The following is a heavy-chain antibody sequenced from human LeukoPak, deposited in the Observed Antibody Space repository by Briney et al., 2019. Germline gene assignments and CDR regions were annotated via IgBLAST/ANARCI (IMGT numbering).Heavy chain of an antibody. D-gene: IGHD1-1*01. Sequence: GGSLRLSCADSGFTFSSYTMSWVRQAPGKGLEWVSYITSTSSGIFYADSVKGRFTISRDNAKNSVFLQMNSLRDEDTAVYYCVRVIILLTRTRWFDPWGQGTLVTVSS. CDR1: GFTFSSYT. CDR2: ITSTSSGI. J-gene: IGHJ5*02. V-gene: IGHV3-48*02. CDR3: VRVIILLTRTRWFDP.